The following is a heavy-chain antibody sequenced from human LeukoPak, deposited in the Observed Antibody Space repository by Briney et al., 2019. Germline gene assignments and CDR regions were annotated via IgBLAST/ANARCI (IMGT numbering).Heavy chain of an antibody. CDR2: ISWNSGSI. D-gene: IGHD3-10*01. CDR1: GFTFDDYA. Sequence: GGSLRLSCAASGFTFDDYAMPWVRQAPGKGLEWVPGISWNSGSIGYADSVKGRFTISRDNAKNSLYLQMNSLRAEDTALYYCAKALTYYYGSGIDYWGQGTLVTVSS. J-gene: IGHJ4*02. CDR3: AKALTYYYGSGIDY. V-gene: IGHV3-9*01.